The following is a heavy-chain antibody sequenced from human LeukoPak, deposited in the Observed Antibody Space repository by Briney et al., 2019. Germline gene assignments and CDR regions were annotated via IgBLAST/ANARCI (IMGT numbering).Heavy chain of an antibody. Sequence: GESLKISCKGSGYSFTSYWIGWVRQMPGKGLEWMGIIYPGDSDTRYRPSFQGQVTISADKSISTAYLQWSSLKASDTAMYYCARHGLVDPMVRGGRFDPWGQGTLVTVSS. CDR2: IYPGDSDT. CDR1: GYSFTSYW. V-gene: IGHV5-51*01. J-gene: IGHJ5*02. CDR3: ARHGLVDPMVRGGRFDP. D-gene: IGHD3-10*01.